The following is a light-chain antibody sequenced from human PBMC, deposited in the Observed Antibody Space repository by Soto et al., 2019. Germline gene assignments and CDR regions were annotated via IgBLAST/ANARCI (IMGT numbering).Light chain of an antibody. J-gene: IGKJ2*01. CDR1: QSVSSN. CDR3: QHYNIWPLYT. V-gene: IGKV3-15*01. Sequence: EIVMTQSPATLSVSPGERATLSCRASQSVSSNLAWYQQRPGQAPRLLIYXAXXRXTGXPDRFSGSGSGTEFTLTIRSLQSEAFAVYYCQHYNIWPLYTFGQGTKADIK. CDR2: XAX.